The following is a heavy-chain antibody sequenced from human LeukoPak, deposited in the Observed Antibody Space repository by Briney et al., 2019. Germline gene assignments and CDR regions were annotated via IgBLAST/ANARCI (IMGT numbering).Heavy chain of an antibody. D-gene: IGHD3-9*01. J-gene: IGHJ4*02. V-gene: IGHV3-73*01. CDR2: IRNNGQGYPT. Sequence: GGSLRLSCAVSGFIFSDSILQWVRQGYGKGLEWIGRIRNNGQGYPTAYSESLSGNFRISRDDSRNTSYLQMDNVRTEDTADYFCTRHDPSTGCSDCLPFDYWGQGTLVTATS. CDR1: GFIFSDSI. CDR3: TRHDPSTGCSDCLPFDY.